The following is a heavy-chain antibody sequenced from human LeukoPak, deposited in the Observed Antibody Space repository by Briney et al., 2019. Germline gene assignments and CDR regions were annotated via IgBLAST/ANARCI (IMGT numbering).Heavy chain of an antibody. D-gene: IGHD6-19*01. J-gene: IGHJ6*03. CDR2: ISYDGSNK. Sequence: GGSLRLSCAASGFTFSSYGMHWVRQAPGKGLEWVAVISYDGSNKYYADSVKGRFTISRDNSKNTLYLQMNSLRAEDTAVYYCAKIGPSSGWYYYYYYMDVWGKGTTVTISS. V-gene: IGHV3-30*18. CDR1: GFTFSSYG. CDR3: AKIGPSSGWYYYYYYMDV.